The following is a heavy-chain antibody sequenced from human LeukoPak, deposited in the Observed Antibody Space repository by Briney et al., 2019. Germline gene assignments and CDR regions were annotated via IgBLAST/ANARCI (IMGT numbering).Heavy chain of an antibody. Sequence: GGSLRLSCAASGFTFSSYAMSWVRQAPGKGLEWVSTVINSGGSTYYADSVKGRFTISRDNSKNTLYLQMNSLRAEDTAVYYCAKDEGGQWPDWYFDLWGRGTLVTVSS. CDR1: GFTFSSYA. CDR3: AKDEGGQWPDWYFDL. CDR2: VINSGGST. V-gene: IGHV3-23*01. D-gene: IGHD6-19*01. J-gene: IGHJ2*01.